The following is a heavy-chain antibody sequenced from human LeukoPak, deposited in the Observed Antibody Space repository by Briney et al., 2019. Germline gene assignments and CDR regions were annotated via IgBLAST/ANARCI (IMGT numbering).Heavy chain of an antibody. V-gene: IGHV1-18*04. J-gene: IGHJ5*02. Sequence: ASVKVSCKTSGYSFIDYYIHWVRQAPGQGLEWMGWINSNSADTNYAQKLQGRVTMTTDTSTSTAYMELRSLRSDDTAVYYCARGDGYFDPWGQGTLVTVSS. D-gene: IGHD5-24*01. CDR2: INSNSADT. CDR1: GYSFIDYY. CDR3: ARGDGYFDP.